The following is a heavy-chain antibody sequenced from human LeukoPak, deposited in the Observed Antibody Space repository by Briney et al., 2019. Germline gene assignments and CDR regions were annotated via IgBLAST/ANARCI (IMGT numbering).Heavy chain of an antibody. V-gene: IGHV1-8*01. D-gene: IGHD4-23*01. CDR3: ARGDSDYGGTDY. J-gene: IGHJ4*02. CDR2: MNPNNDNT. CDR1: GYTFTSYD. Sequence: ASVKVSCKASGYTFTSYDINWLRQATGQRLEWMGYMNPNNDNTGYAQKFPGRVTMTRDTSISTAFMELSSLTSEDTAVYYCARGDSDYGGTDYWGQGTLVTVSS.